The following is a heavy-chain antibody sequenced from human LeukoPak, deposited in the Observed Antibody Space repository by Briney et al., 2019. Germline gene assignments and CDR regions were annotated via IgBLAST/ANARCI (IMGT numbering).Heavy chain of an antibody. Sequence: GGSLRLSCAASGFAFSSYSMNWVRQAPGKGLEWVSSISSSSSYIYYADSVKGRFTISRDNSKNTLYLQMNSLRAEDTAVYYCAKAGPVLRFLEWPRGAYFDYWGQGTLVTVSS. CDR3: AKAGPVLRFLEWPRGAYFDY. CDR2: ISSSSSYI. V-gene: IGHV3-21*04. D-gene: IGHD3-3*01. J-gene: IGHJ4*02. CDR1: GFAFSSYS.